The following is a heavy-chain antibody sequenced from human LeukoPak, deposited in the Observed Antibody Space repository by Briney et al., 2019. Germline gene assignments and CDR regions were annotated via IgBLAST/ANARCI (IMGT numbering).Heavy chain of an antibody. CDR2: MNPNSGNT. J-gene: IGHJ4*02. CDR3: ARDPRGFGLSYFDY. D-gene: IGHD3-10*01. V-gene: IGHV1-8*01. Sequence: ASVKVSCKASGYTFTSYDINWVRQATGQGLEWMGWMNPNSGNTGYAQKFQGRVTMTRNTSISTAYMELSSLRSEDTAMYYCARDPRGFGLSYFDYWGQGTLVTVSS. CDR1: GYTFTSYD.